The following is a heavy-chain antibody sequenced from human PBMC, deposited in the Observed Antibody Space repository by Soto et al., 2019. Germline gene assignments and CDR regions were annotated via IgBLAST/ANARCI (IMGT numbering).Heavy chain of an antibody. D-gene: IGHD6-13*01. V-gene: IGHV3-33*01. CDR2: IWYDGSNK. CDR1: GFTFSSYG. J-gene: IGHJ6*02. Sequence: GGSLRLSCAASGFTFSSYGMHWVRQAPGKGLEWVAVIWYDGSNKYYADSVKGRFTISRDNSKNTLYLQMNSLRAEDTAVYYCARDQVAAAGYYYGMDVWGQGTTVTVS. CDR3: ARDQVAAAGYYYGMDV.